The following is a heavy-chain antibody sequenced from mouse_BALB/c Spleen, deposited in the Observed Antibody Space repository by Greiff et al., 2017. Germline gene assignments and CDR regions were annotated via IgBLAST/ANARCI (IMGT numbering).Heavy chain of an antibody. CDR3: ASLGRYFDY. D-gene: IGHD4-1*01. CDR2: ISSGGGST. V-gene: IGHV5-12-1*01. CDR1: GFAFSSYD. J-gene: IGHJ2*01. Sequence: EVMLVESGGGLVKPGGSLKLSCAASGFAFSSYDMSWVRQTPEKRLEWVAYISSGGGSTYYPDTVKGRFTISRDNAKNTLYLQMSSLKSEDTAMYYCASLGRYFDYWGQGTTLTVSS.